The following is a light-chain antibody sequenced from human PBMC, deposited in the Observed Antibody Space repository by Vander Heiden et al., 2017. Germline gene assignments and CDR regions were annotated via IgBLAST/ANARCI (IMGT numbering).Light chain of an antibody. Sequence: EIVLTQSPATLSLSTGDRATLACRASQSVSSYLAWYQQKPGQAPRLLIYDASNSATGIPSRFSGSGSGTDFTLTISRLEPEDFAVYYCQQRSNWQTFGQGTKVEIK. V-gene: IGKV3-11*01. J-gene: IGKJ1*01. CDR2: DAS. CDR1: QSVSSY. CDR3: QQRSNWQT.